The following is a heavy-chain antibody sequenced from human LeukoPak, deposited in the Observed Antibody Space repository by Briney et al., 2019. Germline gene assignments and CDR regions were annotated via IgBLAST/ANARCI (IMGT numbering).Heavy chain of an antibody. V-gene: IGHV3-30*02. J-gene: IGHJ4*02. D-gene: IGHD3-22*01. CDR3: ASPFNYYDSSGYHLFDY. CDR1: GVTFSTYG. Sequence: GGSLRLSCVASGVTFSTYGMHWVRQAPGKGLEWVAFIRYDGSNKYYADSVKGRFTISRDNSTNTLYLQINSLSGEDTAVYYCASPFNYYDSSGYHLFDYWGQGTLVTVSS. CDR2: IRYDGSNK.